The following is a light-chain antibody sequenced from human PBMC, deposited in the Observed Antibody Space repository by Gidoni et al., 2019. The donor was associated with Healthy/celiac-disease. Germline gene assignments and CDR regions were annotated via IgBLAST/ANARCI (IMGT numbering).Light chain of an antibody. V-gene: IGKV1-33*01. CDR2: DAS. J-gene: IGKJ4*01. CDR3: QQYDNLILT. Sequence: DIQMTQPPSSLSASVGDRVTITCQASQDISNYLNWYQQKPGKAPKLLIYDASNLETGVPSRFSGSGSGTDFTFTISSLQPEDIATYYCQQYDNLILTFGGGTKVEIK. CDR1: QDISNY.